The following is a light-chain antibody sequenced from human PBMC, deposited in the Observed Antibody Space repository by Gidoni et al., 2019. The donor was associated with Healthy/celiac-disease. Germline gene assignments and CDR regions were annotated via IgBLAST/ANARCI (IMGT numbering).Light chain of an antibody. CDR1: QSVRSY. Sequence: EIVLTPSPATLSLSPGERATLSCRASQSVRSYLAWYQQKPGQAPRLLIYDASNRATGIPARYSGSGSGTDFTLTISSLEPEDFAVYYCQQRSNWPRTFGQGTKVEIK. V-gene: IGKV3-11*01. CDR2: DAS. CDR3: QQRSNWPRT. J-gene: IGKJ1*01.